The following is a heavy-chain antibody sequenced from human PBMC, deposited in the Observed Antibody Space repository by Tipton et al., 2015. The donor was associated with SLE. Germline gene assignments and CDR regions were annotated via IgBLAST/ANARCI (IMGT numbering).Heavy chain of an antibody. CDR1: GYSFTSYW. D-gene: IGHD6-19*01. Sequence: VQLVQSGAEVKKPGESLRISCKGSGYSFTSYWISWVRQMPGKGLEWIGYIYHTGSTHYNPSLKSRVTMSVDTSNNEFSLRLSSMTAADTAVYYCVSERGSGWYPYFDYWGRGTLVAVSS. J-gene: IGHJ4*02. CDR2: IYHTGST. V-gene: IGHV5-10-1*01. CDR3: VSERGSGWYPYFDY.